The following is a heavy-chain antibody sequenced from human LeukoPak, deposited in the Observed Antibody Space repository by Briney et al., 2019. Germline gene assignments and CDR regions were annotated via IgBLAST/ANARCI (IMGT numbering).Heavy chain of an antibody. CDR2: IQSDGSKQ. D-gene: IGHD5-18*01. CDR3: ARDVDTSSHSSQLDP. J-gene: IGHJ5*02. Sequence: AGGSLRLSCATAGFTFSTFGIHWVRQTPGKGLEWAAAIQSDGSKQYYGDSVKGRFTISRDSSKNTVYLQMNSLRDEDTAVYYCARDVDTSSHSSQLDPWGQGTQVTVSS. CDR1: GFTFSTFG. V-gene: IGHV3-33*01.